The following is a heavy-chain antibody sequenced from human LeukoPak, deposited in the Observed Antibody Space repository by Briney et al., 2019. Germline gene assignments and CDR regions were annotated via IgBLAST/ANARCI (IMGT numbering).Heavy chain of an antibody. V-gene: IGHV4-39*01. D-gene: IGHD3-10*01. Sequence: SETLSLTCTVSGGSISSSSYYWGWIRQPPGKGLAWIGSIYYSGSTYYNPSLKSRVTISVDTSKNQFSLKLSSVTAADTAVYYCARRPPGYGSSFDIWGQGTMVTVSS. CDR2: IYYSGST. CDR1: GGSISSSSYY. J-gene: IGHJ3*02. CDR3: ARRPPGYGSSFDI.